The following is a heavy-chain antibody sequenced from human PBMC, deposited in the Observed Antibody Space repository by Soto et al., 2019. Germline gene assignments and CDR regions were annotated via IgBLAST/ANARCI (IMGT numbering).Heavy chain of an antibody. CDR3: ARSTVATTTYYYYYGMDV. CDR1: GGSISSSNW. J-gene: IGHJ6*02. V-gene: IGHV4-4*02. CDR2: IYHSGST. D-gene: IGHD4-4*01. Sequence: QVQLQESGPGLVKPSGTLSLTCAVSGGSISSSNWWSWVRQPPGKGLEWIGEIYHSGSTNYNPSLKMRVTIAVDKSKNQFSLMLSSVTAADTAVYSCARSTVATTTYYYYYGMDVWGQGTTVTVSS.